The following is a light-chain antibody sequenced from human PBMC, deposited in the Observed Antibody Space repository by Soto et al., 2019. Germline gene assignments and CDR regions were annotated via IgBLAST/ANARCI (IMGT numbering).Light chain of an antibody. CDR1: SSDIGASNS. CDR3: GSKAGSNKHVV. V-gene: IGLV2-8*01. J-gene: IGLJ2*01. Sequence: QSAQTQPPSASGSPGQSVTISCAGSSSDIGASNSVSWYQQHPGKAPKLLISEVTKRPSGVPDRFSGSKSGNTASLTVSGLQADHEADYYCGSKAGSNKHVVFGGGTKVTVL. CDR2: EVT.